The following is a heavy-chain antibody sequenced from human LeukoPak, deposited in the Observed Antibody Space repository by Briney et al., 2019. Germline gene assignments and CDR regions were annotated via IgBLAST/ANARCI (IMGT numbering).Heavy chain of an antibody. D-gene: IGHD6-13*01. Sequence: SETLSLTCTVSGGSISSYYWSWIRQPPGKGLEWIGEINHSGSTNYNPSLKSRVTISVDTSKNQFSLKLSSVTAADTAVYYCARYSSSWNKNYFDYWGQGTLVTVSS. CDR1: GGSISSYY. J-gene: IGHJ4*02. V-gene: IGHV4-34*01. CDR2: INHSGST. CDR3: ARYSSSWNKNYFDY.